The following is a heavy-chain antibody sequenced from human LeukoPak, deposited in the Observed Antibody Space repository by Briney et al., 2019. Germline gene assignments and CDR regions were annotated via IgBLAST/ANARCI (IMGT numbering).Heavy chain of an antibody. D-gene: IGHD6-19*01. V-gene: IGHV1-2*06. Sequence: GASVKVSCKASGYTFTGYYMHWVRQAPGQGLEWMGRINPNSGGTNYAQKFQGRVTMTRDTSISTAYMELSRLRSEDTAVYYCASGYSSGWFAGDYYYYMDVWGKGTTVTVSS. CDR2: INPNSGGT. CDR3: ASGYSSGWFAGDYYYYMDV. CDR1: GYTFTGYY. J-gene: IGHJ6*03.